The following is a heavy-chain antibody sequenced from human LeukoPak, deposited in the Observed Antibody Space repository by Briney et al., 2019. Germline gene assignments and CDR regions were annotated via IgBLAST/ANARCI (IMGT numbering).Heavy chain of an antibody. D-gene: IGHD3-10*01. V-gene: IGHV3-74*01. Sequence: GGSLRLSCAASGFTFSSYWMHWVRQAPGKGLVWVSRINSDGSSTSYADSVKGRFTISRDNAMNTLYLQMNSLRAEDTAVYYCVMVRGYYYHGLDVWGQGTLVTVSS. CDR1: GFTFSSYW. J-gene: IGHJ6*02. CDR2: INSDGSST. CDR3: VMVRGYYYHGLDV.